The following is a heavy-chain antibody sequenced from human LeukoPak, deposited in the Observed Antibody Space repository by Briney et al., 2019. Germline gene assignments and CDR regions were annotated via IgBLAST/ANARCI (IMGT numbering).Heavy chain of an antibody. CDR2: MNPNSGNT. J-gene: IGHJ6*02. CDR1: GYTFTSYD. CDR3: ARFSFGSSWYEPYYYYYGMDV. V-gene: IGHV1-8*01. D-gene: IGHD6-13*01. Sequence: ASMKVSCKASGYTFTSYDINWVRQATGQGLEWMGWMNPNSGNTGYAQKFQGRVTMTRNTSISTAYMELSSLRSEDTAVYYCARFSFGSSWYEPYYYYYGMDVWGQGTTVTVSS.